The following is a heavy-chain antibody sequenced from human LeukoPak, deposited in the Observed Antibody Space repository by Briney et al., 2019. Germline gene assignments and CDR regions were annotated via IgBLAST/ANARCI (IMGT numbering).Heavy chain of an antibody. Sequence: TSSETLSLTCAVSGGSISSGGYSWSWIRQPPGRGLEWIGYIYHSGSTYYNPSLKSRVTISVDRSKNQFSLRLSSVTAADTAVYYCARHLGVDFDYDSSGPDAFDIWGQGTMVTVSS. CDR1: GGSISSGGYS. D-gene: IGHD3-22*01. CDR3: ARHLGVDFDYDSSGPDAFDI. CDR2: IYHSGST. J-gene: IGHJ3*02. V-gene: IGHV4-30-2*01.